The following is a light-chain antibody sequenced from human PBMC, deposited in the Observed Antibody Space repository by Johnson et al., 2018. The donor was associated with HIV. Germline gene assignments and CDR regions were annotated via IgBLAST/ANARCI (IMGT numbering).Light chain of an antibody. V-gene: IGLV1-51*01. Sequence: QSVLTQPPSVSAAPGQKVTISCSGSTSNIGHNFVSWYQQLPGTAPKLLIYDNNKRPSGIPARFSGPKSGPSATLGITGLQTGDEAYYYCVSWDRSLICKVFGPGTQFTVL. CDR3: VSWDRSLICKV. CDR2: DNN. CDR1: TSNIGHNF. J-gene: IGLJ1*01.